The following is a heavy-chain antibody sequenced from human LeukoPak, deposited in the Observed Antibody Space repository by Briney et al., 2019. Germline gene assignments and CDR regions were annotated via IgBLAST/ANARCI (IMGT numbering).Heavy chain of an antibody. CDR2: IYYSGST. V-gene: IGHV4-59*12. Sequence: SETLSLTCTVSGGSISSYYWSWIRQPPGKGLEWIGYIYYSGSTNYNPSLKSRVTISVDTSKNQFSLKLSSVTAADTAVYYCARDPQGYSYGFNYGMDVWGQGTTVTVSS. CDR1: GGSISSYY. D-gene: IGHD5-18*01. CDR3: ARDPQGYSYGFNYGMDV. J-gene: IGHJ6*02.